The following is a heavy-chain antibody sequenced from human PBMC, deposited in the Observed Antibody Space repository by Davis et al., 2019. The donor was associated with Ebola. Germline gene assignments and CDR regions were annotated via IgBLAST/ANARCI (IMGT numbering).Heavy chain of an antibody. J-gene: IGHJ6*02. Sequence: SETLSLTCAVYGGSFSGYYWSWIRQPPGKGLEWIGEINHSGSTHYNPSLKSRVTISVDTSKNQFSLKLSSVTAADTAVYYCARSRDLYGMDVWGQGTTVTVSS. CDR2: INHSGST. V-gene: IGHV4-34*01. CDR3: ARSRDLYGMDV. CDR1: GGSFSGYY.